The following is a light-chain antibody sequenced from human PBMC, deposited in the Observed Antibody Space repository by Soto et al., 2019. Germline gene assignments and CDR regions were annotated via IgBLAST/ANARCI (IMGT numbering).Light chain of an antibody. V-gene: IGKV3-15*01. CDR2: GAS. J-gene: IGKJ5*01. Sequence: EIVMTQSPATLSVSPGERATLSCRASQSVSDKLAWYQQKPGQAPRLLIYGASARALGIPDRFSGSGSGTEFSFTVTSLQSEDFAVYYCQQYDQWPITFGQGTRLEIK. CDR1: QSVSDK. CDR3: QQYDQWPIT.